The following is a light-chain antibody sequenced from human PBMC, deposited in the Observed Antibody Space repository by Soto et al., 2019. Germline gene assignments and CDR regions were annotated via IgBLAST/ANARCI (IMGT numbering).Light chain of an antibody. J-gene: IGKJ2*01. Sequence: EIVLTQSPGTLSLSPGERATLSCRASQSVSSTYLAWYQQKPGQAPRLLIYGASSRDTGIQDRFSGSGSGTVFTLTISRLEPEDFEVYFCQQYGSSSYTFGQGTKLEIK. CDR3: QQYGSSSYT. V-gene: IGKV3-20*01. CDR2: GAS. CDR1: QSVSSTY.